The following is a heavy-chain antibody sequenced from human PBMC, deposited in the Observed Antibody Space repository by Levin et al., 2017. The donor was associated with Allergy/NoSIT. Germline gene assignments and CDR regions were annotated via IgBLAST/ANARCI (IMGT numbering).Heavy chain of an antibody. J-gene: IGHJ5*02. CDR3: VSGAS. V-gene: IGHV3-15*01. Sequence: SGGSLRLSCAASGFSLTNAWVTWVRQAPGKGLEWVGRIKSNSDGGTIDYAAPVTGRFTISRDDPKNTVYLLMTSLKTEDTAVYYCVSGASWGQGTLVTVSS. D-gene: IGHD3-10*01. CDR1: GFSLTNAW. CDR2: IKSNSDGGTI.